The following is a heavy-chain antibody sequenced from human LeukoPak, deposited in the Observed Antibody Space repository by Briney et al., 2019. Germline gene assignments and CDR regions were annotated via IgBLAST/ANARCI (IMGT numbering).Heavy chain of an antibody. D-gene: IGHD3-10*01. Sequence: ASVKVSCKASGYTFTSHYMHWVRQAPGQGLEWVAIINPSVGSTSYAQKLQGRVTLTRDMSTSTVYLELSSLRFEDTAVYYCARAGYYYGSGPGYFDYWGQGTLVTVSS. V-gene: IGHV1-46*04. CDR1: GYTFTSHY. CDR3: ARAGYYYGSGPGYFDY. J-gene: IGHJ4*02. CDR2: INPSVGST.